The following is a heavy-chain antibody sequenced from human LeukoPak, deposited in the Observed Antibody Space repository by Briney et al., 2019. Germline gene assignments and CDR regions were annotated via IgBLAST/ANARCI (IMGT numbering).Heavy chain of an antibody. J-gene: IGHJ4*02. D-gene: IGHD2-2*01. CDR1: GYTFTGYY. CDR3: ARRYCSSTSCLNYFDY. CDR2: INPSGGST. Sequence: ASVKVSCKASGYTFTGYYMHWVRQAPGQGLEWMGIINPSGGSTSYAQKFQGRVTMTRDTSTSTVYMELSSLRSEDTAVYYCARRYCSSTSCLNYFDYWGQGTLVTVSS. V-gene: IGHV1-46*01.